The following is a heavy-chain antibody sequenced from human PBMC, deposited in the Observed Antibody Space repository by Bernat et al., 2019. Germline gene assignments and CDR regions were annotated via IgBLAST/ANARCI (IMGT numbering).Heavy chain of an antibody. CDR2: IYHSGST. J-gene: IGHJ3*02. V-gene: IGHV4-38-2*02. Sequence: QVQLQESGPGLVKPSETLSLTCAVSGYSISRGYYWGWIRQPPGKGLEWIGSIYHSGSTYYNPSLKSRVTISVDTSKNQSSLKLSSVTAADTAVYYCEREGTTGTIVGADAFDIWGQGTMVTVSS. CDR1: GYSISRGYY. CDR3: EREGTTGTIVGADAFDI. D-gene: IGHD1-1*01.